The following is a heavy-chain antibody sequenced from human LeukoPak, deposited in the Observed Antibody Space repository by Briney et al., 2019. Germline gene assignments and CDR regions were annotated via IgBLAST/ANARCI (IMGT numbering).Heavy chain of an antibody. Sequence: PGGSLRLSCAASGFTFSNYWMHWVRQAPGKGLVWVSRIDSDGSSTTYADSVKGRFTISRDNSKNTLYLQMNSLRAEDTAVYYCAKDQVHQSTMVRGVSYGMDVWGQGTTVTVSS. J-gene: IGHJ6*02. D-gene: IGHD3-10*01. CDR1: GFTFSNYW. CDR2: IDSDGSST. V-gene: IGHV3-74*03. CDR3: AKDQVHQSTMVRGVSYGMDV.